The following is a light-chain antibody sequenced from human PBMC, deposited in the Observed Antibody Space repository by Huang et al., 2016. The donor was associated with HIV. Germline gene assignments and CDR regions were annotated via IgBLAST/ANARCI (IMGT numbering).Light chain of an antibody. CDR3: QQLHSYPIT. J-gene: IGKJ5*01. CDR1: QDIATS. CDR2: AAS. Sequence: QLTQSPSSLSMSMGDRVIITCQASQDIATSLAWYQHNPGRAPKLLISAASTLQSGVPSRFSGGSAGTYFTLIITNLQPDDFATYYCQQLHSYPITFGQGTRLDI. V-gene: IGKV1-9*01.